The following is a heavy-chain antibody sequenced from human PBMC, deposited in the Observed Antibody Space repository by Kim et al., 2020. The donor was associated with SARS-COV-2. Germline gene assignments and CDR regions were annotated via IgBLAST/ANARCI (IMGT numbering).Heavy chain of an antibody. CDR1: GGSISGYF. J-gene: IGHJ4*02. CDR3: AMAPGWLVVY. D-gene: IGHD6-19*01. Sequence: SETLSLTCAVSGGSISGYFWSWFRQPPGKGLEWIGLTNHSESTNYNPALKSRVAISVDTSKNQFSLKLSSVITADTAVYFCAMAPGWLVVYWCQGALVTVSS. V-gene: IGHV4-59*12. CDR2: TNHSEST.